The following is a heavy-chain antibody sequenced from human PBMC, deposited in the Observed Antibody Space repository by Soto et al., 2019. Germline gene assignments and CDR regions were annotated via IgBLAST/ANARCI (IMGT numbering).Heavy chain of an antibody. V-gene: IGHV1-69*13. Sequence: GASVKVSCKASGGTFSSYAISWVRQAPGQGLEWMGGIIPIFGTANYAQKFQGRVTITADESTSTAYMELSSLRSEDTAVYYCATDIVVVPAAIGAPYGMDVWGQGTTVTVS. D-gene: IGHD2-2*01. J-gene: IGHJ6*02. CDR1: GGTFSSYA. CDR2: IIPIFGTA. CDR3: ATDIVVVPAAIGAPYGMDV.